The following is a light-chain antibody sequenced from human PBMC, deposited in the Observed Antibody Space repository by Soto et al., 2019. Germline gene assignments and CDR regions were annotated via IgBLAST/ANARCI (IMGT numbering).Light chain of an antibody. CDR3: QQYDDLPIT. Sequence: DIQMTQSPSSLSASVGDRVTITCRASQSISSYLNWFQQKPGKAPKLLISDASNLETGAPSRFSGGGSGTDFTFTITSLQPEDVAIYYCQQYDDLPITFGQGTRLEIK. J-gene: IGKJ5*01. V-gene: IGKV1-33*01. CDR2: DAS. CDR1: QSISSY.